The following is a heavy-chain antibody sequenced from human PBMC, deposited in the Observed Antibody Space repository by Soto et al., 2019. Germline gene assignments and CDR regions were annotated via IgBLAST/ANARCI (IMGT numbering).Heavy chain of an antibody. D-gene: IGHD3-16*02. J-gene: IGHJ4*02. Sequence: EVQLVESGGGQVKSGGSLRLSCSASGFTFSSYSMGWVRQAPGKGLEWVSSLSSSGRDIYYADSVKGRFTISRDNAKNLLFRQMKSVRVDDMAVYYCARDRGRYCLDCWGQGTQVTVSS. V-gene: IGHV3-21*02. CDR2: LSSSGRDI. CDR1: GFTFSSYS. CDR3: ARDRGRYCLDC.